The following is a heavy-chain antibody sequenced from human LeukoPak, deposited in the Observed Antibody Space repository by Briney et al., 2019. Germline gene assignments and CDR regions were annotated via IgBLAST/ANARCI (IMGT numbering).Heavy chain of an antibody. J-gene: IGHJ6*03. CDR3: ARNLSTAIAAAQYYYYYYMDV. CDR1: GYTFTGYY. D-gene: IGHD6-13*01. V-gene: IGHV1-2*02. Sequence: ASVKVSCKASGYTFTGYYMHWVRQAPGQGLEWMGWINPNSGGTNYAQKFQGRVTMTRDTSISTAYMELSRLRSDDTAVYYCARNLSTAIAAAQYYYYYYMDVWGKGTTVTVSS. CDR2: INPNSGGT.